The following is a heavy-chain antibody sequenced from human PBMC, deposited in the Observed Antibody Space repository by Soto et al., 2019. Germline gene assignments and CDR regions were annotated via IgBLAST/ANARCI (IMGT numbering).Heavy chain of an antibody. CDR1: GFSLTTSGVG. D-gene: IGHD3-3*01. Sequence: QITLKESGPTVVKPTETLTLTCTFSGFSLTTSGVGVGWVRQSPGKAPEWLALIDWYDDKRYSTSLNSRLIITTDTSKNQVVLKMANVDPADTATYYCAHRVLRTVFGLVTPTAIYFDFWGPGTPVVVSS. CDR3: AHRVLRTVFGLVTPTAIYFDF. CDR2: IDWYDDK. J-gene: IGHJ4*02. V-gene: IGHV2-5*01.